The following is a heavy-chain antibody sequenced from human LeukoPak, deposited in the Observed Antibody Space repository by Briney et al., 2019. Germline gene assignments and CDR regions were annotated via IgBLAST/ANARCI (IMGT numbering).Heavy chain of an antibody. CDR1: GGSFTSHY. CDR2: YSGST. V-gene: IGHV4-59*11. CDR3: ARDRYFDN. J-gene: IGHJ4*02. Sequence: SETLSLTCTVSGGSFTSHYCSWIRQPPGKGLEWIGYYSGSTNYNPSLKSRATILADTSKNQFSLKLTSVTAADTAVYYCARDRYFDNWGQGILVTVSS.